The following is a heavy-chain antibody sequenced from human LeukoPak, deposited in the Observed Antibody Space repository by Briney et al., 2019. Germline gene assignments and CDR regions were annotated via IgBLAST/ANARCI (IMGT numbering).Heavy chain of an antibody. D-gene: IGHD3-3*01. CDR1: AASISSSSHH. J-gene: IGHJ5*01. CDR3: VRHDGRGGSTMGAFDS. V-gene: IGHV4-39*01. CDR2: IYSGRTI. Sequence: SETLSPTCTISAASISSSSHHWGWIRQSPGKGLEWIGSIYSGRTIYYSPSLNSRVTISVVTSKDQFILQLNSVTAADTAVYYCVRHDGRGGSTMGAFDSWGQGSLVTVSS.